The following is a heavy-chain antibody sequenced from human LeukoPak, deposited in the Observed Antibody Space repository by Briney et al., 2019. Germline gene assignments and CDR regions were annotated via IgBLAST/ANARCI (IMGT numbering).Heavy chain of an antibody. CDR3: AATLRSGSYYFDS. CDR1: GFTFSDYA. V-gene: IGHV3-23*01. J-gene: IGHJ4*02. Sequence: GGSLRLSCAASGFTFSDYAMSWVRQPPGKGLEWVSTISGSGDYTYYADSVRGRFTISRDNSKNTLYLQMNSLRVEDTAVYYCAATLRSGSYYFDSWGQGTLVTVSS. CDR2: ISGSGDYT. D-gene: IGHD1-26*01.